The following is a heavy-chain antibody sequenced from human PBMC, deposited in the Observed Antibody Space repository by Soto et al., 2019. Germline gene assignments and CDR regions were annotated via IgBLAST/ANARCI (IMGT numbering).Heavy chain of an antibody. CDR1: GDSISSYY. D-gene: IGHD3-16*01. V-gene: IGHV4-59*01. CDR3: ARSRGGYFDY. Sequence: QVQLQESGPGLVKPSETLSLTCTVSGDSISSYYWSWIRQPPGKGLEWIGYLYYSGSTNYNPSLKSRVTMSVDTSKNQFSLQLSSVTAADTAVYYCARSRGGYFDYWGQGTLVTVSS. CDR2: LYYSGST. J-gene: IGHJ4*02.